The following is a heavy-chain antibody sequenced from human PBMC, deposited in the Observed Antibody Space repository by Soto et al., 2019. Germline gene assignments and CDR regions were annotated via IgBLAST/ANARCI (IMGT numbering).Heavy chain of an antibody. V-gene: IGHV3-33*03. J-gene: IGHJ3*01. CDR1: GFSFSSYG. CDR3: ARAQYTGSYFDACDV. Sequence: GGSLRLSCAASGFSFSSYGMHWVRQAPGKGLDWAAVIWYDGSNKYYAESVKGRFTISRDNSKNTLYVQMNSLTVEDTAVYYCARAQYTGSYFDACDVWGQGTMVTVS. D-gene: IGHD1-26*01. CDR2: IWYDGSNK.